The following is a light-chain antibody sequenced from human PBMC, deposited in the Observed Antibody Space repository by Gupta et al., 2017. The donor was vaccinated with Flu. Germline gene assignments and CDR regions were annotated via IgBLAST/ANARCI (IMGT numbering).Light chain of an antibody. CDR3: QQYGSFPWT. V-gene: IGKV3-20*01. J-gene: IGKJ1*01. Sequence: ERATLTCRASQSVISNYLAWYQQKPGQAPRLLIYGASSRATGIPDRFSGSGSGTDFSLTISRLEPEDFAVYYCQQYGSFPWTFGQGTKVEIK. CDR2: GAS. CDR1: QSVISNY.